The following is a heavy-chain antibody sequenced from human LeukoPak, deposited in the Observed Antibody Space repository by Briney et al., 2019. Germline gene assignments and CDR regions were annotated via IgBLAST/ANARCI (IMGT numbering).Heavy chain of an antibody. CDR3: ARDPYNTILYRLAS. V-gene: IGHV3-23*01. Sequence: PGGSLRLSCAGSGFAFGTYAMSWVRQAPGMGLEWVSSIRANGQATYYADSVEGRFTISRDNSKNTLYLQLNSLRAEDTATYYCARDPYNTILYRLASWGQGTLVTVSS. CDR2: IRANGQAT. CDR1: GFAFGTYA. D-gene: IGHD3-10*01. J-gene: IGHJ5*02.